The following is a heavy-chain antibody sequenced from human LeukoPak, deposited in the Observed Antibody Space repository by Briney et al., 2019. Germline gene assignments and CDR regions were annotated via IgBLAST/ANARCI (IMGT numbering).Heavy chain of an antibody. D-gene: IGHD3-16*01. CDR2: FYYSGST. V-gene: IGHV4-59*08. CDR1: GGSISSSY. CDR3: ARRGQENTMITANNWFAP. Sequence: SETLSLTCTVSGGSISSSYWGWIRHPPGKGLEWIGYFYYSGSTKYNPSLQSRVTISVDTSKNQFSLRLYSVTAADTAVYYCARRGQENTMITANNWFAPWGQGTLVTVSS. J-gene: IGHJ5*02.